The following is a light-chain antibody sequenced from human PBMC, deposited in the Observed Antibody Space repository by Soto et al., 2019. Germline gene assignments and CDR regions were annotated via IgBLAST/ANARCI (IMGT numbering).Light chain of an antibody. CDR2: DAS. V-gene: IGKV3-11*01. CDR3: QQGSNWPPIT. J-gene: IGKJ5*01. CDR1: QSVSSY. Sequence: DIVLTQSPGTLSLSPGERATLSCRASQSVSSYLAWYQQKPGQAPRLLIYDASNRATGIPARFSGSGSGTCFNSNISMLQPEDFAVYYCQQGSNWPPITCGPGTRLELK.